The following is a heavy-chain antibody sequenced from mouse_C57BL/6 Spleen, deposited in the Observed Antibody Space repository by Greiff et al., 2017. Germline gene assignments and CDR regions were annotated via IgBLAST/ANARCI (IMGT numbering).Heavy chain of an antibody. CDR1: GYAFRSYW. Sequence: QVQLKESGAELVKPGASVKISCKASGYAFRSYWMNWVKQRPGKGLEWIGQIYPGDGDTNYNGKFKGKATLTADKSSSTAYMQLSSLTSEDSAVYFCARSNWDPYYFDYWGQGTTLTVSS. D-gene: IGHD4-1*01. J-gene: IGHJ2*01. CDR2: IYPGDGDT. V-gene: IGHV1-80*01. CDR3: ARSNWDPYYFDY.